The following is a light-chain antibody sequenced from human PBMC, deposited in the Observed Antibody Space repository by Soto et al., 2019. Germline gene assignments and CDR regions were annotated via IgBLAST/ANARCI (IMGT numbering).Light chain of an antibody. V-gene: IGKV3-20*01. CDR2: GAS. J-gene: IGKJ4*01. CDR1: QSVVTSY. Sequence: EIVLTQSPGTLSLSPGERSTLAFRSSQSVVTSYLAWYQQKPGQAPRLLIYGASTRATGIPDRFGGSGSGTVFTLTISSLQPEDVATYYCQKYNSAPLTFGGGTKVDIK. CDR3: QKYNSAPLT.